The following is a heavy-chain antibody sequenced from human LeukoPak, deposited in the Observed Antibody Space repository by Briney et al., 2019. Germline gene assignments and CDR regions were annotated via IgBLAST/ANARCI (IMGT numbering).Heavy chain of an antibody. CDR2: VYYSEST. V-gene: IGHV4-59*12. CDR3: ARGVRYSSGWPFFDS. CDR1: GDSTSSYY. D-gene: IGHD6-19*01. J-gene: IGHJ4*02. Sequence: SETLSLTCTVSGDSTSSYYWSWIRQPPGQGLEWIGYVYYSESTNYNPSLKSRVTISTDTSRNQLSLKLTSVTAADTAVYYCARGVRYSSGWPFFDSWGQGTLVTVSS.